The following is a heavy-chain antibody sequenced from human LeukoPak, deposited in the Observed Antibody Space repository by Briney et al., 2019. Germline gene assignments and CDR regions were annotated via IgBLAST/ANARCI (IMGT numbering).Heavy chain of an antibody. V-gene: IGHV3-30*03. Sequence: PGRSLRLSCAASRFSFSIYGMHWVRQAPGKGLEWVAVISYDGNNQYYADSVKGRFTISRDNSKSTLYLQMNSLRAEDTAVYYCASHCSSTSCQPRGNAFDIWGQGTMVTVSS. CDR3: ASHCSSTSCQPRGNAFDI. CDR1: RFSFSIYG. CDR2: ISYDGNNQ. J-gene: IGHJ3*02. D-gene: IGHD2-2*01.